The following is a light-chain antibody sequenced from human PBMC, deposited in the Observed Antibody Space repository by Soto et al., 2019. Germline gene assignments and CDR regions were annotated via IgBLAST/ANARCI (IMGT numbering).Light chain of an antibody. CDR2: DAS. CDR1: QNVYNN. V-gene: IGKV3-15*01. Sequence: EIVMTQSPATLSVSPGEGATLSCKASQNVYNNLAWYQQRPGQPPRLLIYDASTRATGISARFSGSGYGTEFTLTFSTLQPEDFAVYFCQRCRNWPLTLGGGTKVDIK. J-gene: IGKJ4*01. CDR3: QRCRNWPLT.